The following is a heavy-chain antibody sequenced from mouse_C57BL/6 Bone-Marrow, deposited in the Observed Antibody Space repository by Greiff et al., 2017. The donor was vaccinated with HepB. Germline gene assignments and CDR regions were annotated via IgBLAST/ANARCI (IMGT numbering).Heavy chain of an antibody. V-gene: IGHV1-81*01. CDR3: ARDSSGPVDFDY. CDR1: GYTFTSYG. J-gene: IGHJ2*01. CDR2: IYPRSGNT. D-gene: IGHD3-2*02. Sequence: VQLQQSGAELARPGASVKLSCKASGYTFTSYGISWVKQRTGQGLEWIGEIYPRSGNTYYNEKFKGKATLTADKSSSTAYMELRSLTSEDSAVYFCARDSSGPVDFDYWGQGTTLTVSS.